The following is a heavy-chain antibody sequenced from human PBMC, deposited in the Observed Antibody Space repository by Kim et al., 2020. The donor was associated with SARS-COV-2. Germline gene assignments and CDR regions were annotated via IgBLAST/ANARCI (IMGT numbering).Heavy chain of an antibody. CDR1: GYTFTSYD. CDR2: MNPNSGNT. V-gene: IGHV1-8*01. J-gene: IGHJ5*02. D-gene: IGHD3-10*01. CDR3: ARGRMVRGVIIENWFDP. Sequence: ASVKVSCKASGYTFTSYDINWVRQATGQGLEWMGWMNPNSGNTGYAQKFQGRVTMTRNTSISTAYMELSSLRSEDTAVYYCARGRMVRGVIIENWFDPWGQGTLVTVSS.